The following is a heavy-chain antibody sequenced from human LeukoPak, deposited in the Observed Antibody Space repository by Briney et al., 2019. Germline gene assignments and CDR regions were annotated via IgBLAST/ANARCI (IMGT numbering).Heavy chain of an antibody. D-gene: IGHD3-16*02. CDR3: ASNVWGSYRYPFDY. CDR1: GGSFSGYY. CDR2: INHSGST. J-gene: IGHJ4*02. Sequence: PSETLSLTCAVYGGSFSGYYWSWIRQPPGKGLEWIGEINHSGSTNYNPSLKSRVTISVDTSKNQFSLKLSSVTAADTAVYYCASNVWGSYRYPFDYWGQGTLVTVSS. V-gene: IGHV4-34*01.